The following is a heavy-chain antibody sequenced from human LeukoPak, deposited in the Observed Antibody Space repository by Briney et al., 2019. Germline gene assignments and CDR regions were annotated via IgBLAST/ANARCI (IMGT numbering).Heavy chain of an antibody. V-gene: IGHV4-31*03. Sequence: PSETLSLTCTVSGGSISSGGYYWSWIRQHPGKGLEWIGYIYYSGSTYYNPSLKSRVTISVDTSKNQFSLKLSSVTAVDTAVYYCARAGIVGANFDYWGQGTLVTVSS. CDR2: IYYSGST. CDR3: ARAGIVGANFDY. J-gene: IGHJ4*02. CDR1: GGSISSGGYY. D-gene: IGHD1-26*01.